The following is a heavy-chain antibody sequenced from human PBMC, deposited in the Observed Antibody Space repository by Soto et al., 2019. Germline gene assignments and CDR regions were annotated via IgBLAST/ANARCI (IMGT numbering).Heavy chain of an antibody. CDR2: IRDRVHGYTT. V-gene: IGHV3-72*01. CDR1: GFTFSDPY. Sequence: EVYVVESGGGLVQPGGSLRLSCAASGFTFSDPYFDWVRQAPGKGLEWVGRIRDRVHGYTTDYAASVRGRCTISRDDSRNSLYLQMHSLKTEDTAVYYCVSGDQVYRGQGVLVTVSS. CDR3: VSGDQVY. J-gene: IGHJ4*02.